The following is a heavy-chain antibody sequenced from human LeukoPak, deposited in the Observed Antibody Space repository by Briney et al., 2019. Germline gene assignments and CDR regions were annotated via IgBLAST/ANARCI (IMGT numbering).Heavy chain of an antibody. CDR3: ARDSQEFFQH. CDR1: GFTFDDYA. CDR2: ISGDGGST. J-gene: IGHJ1*01. V-gene: IGHV3-43*02. Sequence: SGGSLRLSCAASGFTFDDYAMHWVRQAPGKGLEWVSLISGDGGSTYYADSMKGRFTISRDNSKNSLYLQMNSLRTEDTALYYCARDSQEFFQHWGQGTLVTVSS.